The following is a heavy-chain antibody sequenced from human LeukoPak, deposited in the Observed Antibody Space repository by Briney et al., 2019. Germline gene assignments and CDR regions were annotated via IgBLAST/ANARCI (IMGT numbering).Heavy chain of an antibody. CDR3: ARGMDGTAMVYPY. Sequence: QPGGSLRLSCAASGFTFSVYGMYWVRQAPGKGLEWVAVISYDGSNKYYADSVKGRFTISRDNSKNTLYLQMNSLRAEDTAVYYCARGMDGTAMVYPYWGQGTLVTVSS. D-gene: IGHD5-18*01. J-gene: IGHJ4*02. V-gene: IGHV3-30*03. CDR2: ISYDGSNK. CDR1: GFTFSVYG.